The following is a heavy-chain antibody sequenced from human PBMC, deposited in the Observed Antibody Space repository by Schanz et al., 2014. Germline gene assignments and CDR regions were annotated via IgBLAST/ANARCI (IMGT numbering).Heavy chain of an antibody. Sequence: QVQLVQSGAEVKKPGASVRVSCKASGYSFTTYDVNWVRQATGQGLEWMGGFDPKKGEAIYAQKFQGRVTMTEDTSTGTAYVELSRLTSEDTGVYYCATETSRTWFYNGVDVWGQGTTVTVSS. CDR2: FDPKKGEA. J-gene: IGHJ6*02. CDR1: GYSFTTYD. V-gene: IGHV1-24*01. CDR3: ATETSRTWFYNGVDV. D-gene: IGHD2-2*01.